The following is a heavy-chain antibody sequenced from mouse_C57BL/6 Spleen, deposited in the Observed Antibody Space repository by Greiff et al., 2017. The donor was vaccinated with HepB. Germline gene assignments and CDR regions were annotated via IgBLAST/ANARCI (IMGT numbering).Heavy chain of an antibody. Sequence: EVKLMESGGGLVQPGGSLKLSCAASGFTFSDYYMYWVRQTPEKRLEWVAYISNGGGSTYYPDTVKGRFTISRDNAKNTLYLQMSRLKSEDTAMYYCARLITTDYYAMDYWGQGTSVTVSS. D-gene: IGHD1-1*01. V-gene: IGHV5-12*01. J-gene: IGHJ4*01. CDR2: ISNGGGST. CDR1: GFTFSDYY. CDR3: ARLITTDYYAMDY.